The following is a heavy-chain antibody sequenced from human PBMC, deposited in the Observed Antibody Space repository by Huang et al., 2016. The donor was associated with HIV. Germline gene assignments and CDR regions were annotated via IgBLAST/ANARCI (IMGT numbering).Heavy chain of an antibody. CDR2: ISVYNGDT. V-gene: IGHV1-18*01. J-gene: IGHJ6*03. CDR1: NYNFGSHG. D-gene: IGHD3-3*01. CDR3: ARSGFGVVITTTLDYYYMDV. Sequence: QVQLVQSGAEVKKPGASVKVSCEASNYNFGSHGISWVRQAPGQGVAWMGWISVYNGDTKYRQKFQGRVTMTREPSTRTAYMELTSLRFDDTAVYYCARSGFGVVITTTLDYYYMDVWGTGTTVTVSS.